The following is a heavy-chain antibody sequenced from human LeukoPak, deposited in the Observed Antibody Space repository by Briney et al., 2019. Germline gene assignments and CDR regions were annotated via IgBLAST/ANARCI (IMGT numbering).Heavy chain of an antibody. Sequence: GSLRLSCAASGFTFSSYTMSWVRQPPGKGLEWIGSIYYSGSTYYNPSLKSRVTISVDTSKNQFSLKLSSVTAADTAVYYCARLSVVVVITGSNREYNWFDPWGQGTLVTVSS. D-gene: IGHD3-22*01. CDR3: ARLSVVVVITGSNREYNWFDP. CDR2: IYYSGST. J-gene: IGHJ5*02. V-gene: IGHV4-39*01. CDR1: GFTFSSYT.